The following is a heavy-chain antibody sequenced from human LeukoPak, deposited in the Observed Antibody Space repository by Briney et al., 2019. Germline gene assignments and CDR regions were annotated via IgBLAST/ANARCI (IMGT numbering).Heavy chain of an antibody. V-gene: IGHV3-21*04. CDR1: GFTFSGYS. J-gene: IGHJ6*02. Sequence: PGGSLRLSCAASGFTFSGYSMNWVRQAPGKGLEWVSYISESGSYIYFADSVEGRFTISRDNGKNSLYLQMDSLRGDDTGIYYCARDRAVKARIGGMDVWGQGTTVTVSS. D-gene: IGHD5-12*01. CDR2: ISESGSYI. CDR3: ARDRAVKARIGGMDV.